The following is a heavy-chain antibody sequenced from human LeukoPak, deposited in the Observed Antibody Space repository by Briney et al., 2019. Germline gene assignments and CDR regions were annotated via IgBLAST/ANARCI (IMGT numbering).Heavy chain of an antibody. CDR3: ARDSSQRAFDF. CDR2: IYTSGST. J-gene: IGHJ3*01. V-gene: IGHV4-4*07. CDR1: GGSISTYY. Sequence: SETLSLTCTVSGGSISTYYWSWIRQPAGKGLEWVGRIYTSGSTNYNPSLKSRLTMSVDTSKNQFSLKLSSVTAADTAVYFCARDSSQRAFDFWGQGTMVTVSS.